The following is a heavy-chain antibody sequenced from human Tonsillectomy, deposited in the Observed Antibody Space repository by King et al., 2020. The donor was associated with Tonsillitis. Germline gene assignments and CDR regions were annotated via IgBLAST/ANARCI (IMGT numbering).Heavy chain of an antibody. CDR1: GFNFRSSA. CDR2: ITAGGETT. Sequence: VQLVESGGGLVQPGGSLRLSCAASGFNFRSSAMSWVRQAPGKGLEWVSIITAGGETTHYADSVKGRFTFSRDNSKNTLYLQMNSLRAEDTAVYYCAKLPAGSGTYPYYFDYWGQGTLVTVSS. D-gene: IGHD3-10*01. CDR3: AKLPAGSGTYPYYFDY. V-gene: IGHV3-23*04. J-gene: IGHJ4*02.